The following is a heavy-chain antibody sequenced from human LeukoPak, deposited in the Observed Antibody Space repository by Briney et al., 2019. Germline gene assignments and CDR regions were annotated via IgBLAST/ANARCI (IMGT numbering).Heavy chain of an antibody. CDR3: AKDGGPLRHSDWFFDY. D-gene: IGHD3-9*01. CDR2: IGGSGFST. Sequence: GGSLRLSCVASGFIFDNYVMTWVRQAPGKGLEWVSGIGGSGFSTYYSDSVEGRFTISRDNSKNTLYLQMNSLRAEDTAVYYCAKDGGPLRHSDWFFDYWGQGILVTVSS. J-gene: IGHJ4*02. V-gene: IGHV3-23*01. CDR1: GFIFDNYV.